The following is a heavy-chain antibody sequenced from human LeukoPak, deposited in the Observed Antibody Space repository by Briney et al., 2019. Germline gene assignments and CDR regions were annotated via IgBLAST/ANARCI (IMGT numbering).Heavy chain of an antibody. CDR1: GGSFSGYY. CDR3: ARGSGWNYYYYYMDA. Sequence: SETLSLTCAVYGGSFSGYYWSWIRQPPGKGLEWIGEINHSGSTNYNPSLKSRVTISVDTSKNQFSLKLSSVTAADTAVYYCARGSGWNYYYYYMDAWGKGTTVTVSS. CDR2: INHSGST. J-gene: IGHJ6*03. D-gene: IGHD6-19*01. V-gene: IGHV4-34*01.